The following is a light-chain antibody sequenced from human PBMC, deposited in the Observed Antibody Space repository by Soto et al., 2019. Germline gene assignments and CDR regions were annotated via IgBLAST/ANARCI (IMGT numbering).Light chain of an antibody. J-gene: IGKJ1*01. Sequence: EIVMTQSPATLSFSPGERATLSCRASQSVGSYLAWYQQKPGQAPRXIIYDASNRATGIPARFSGIGSGTDLTITISSLQPEDGETYYCQQSYSTPWTFGQGTKVDIK. V-gene: IGKV3-11*01. CDR2: DAS. CDR3: QQSYSTPWT. CDR1: QSVGSY.